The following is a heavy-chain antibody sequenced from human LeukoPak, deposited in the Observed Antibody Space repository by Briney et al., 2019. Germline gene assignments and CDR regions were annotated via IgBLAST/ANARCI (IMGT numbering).Heavy chain of an antibody. Sequence: SETLSLTCAVNGGSFSGYYWTWIRQPPGKGLEWIGEANHNGGTNYSPSLKSRITISVDTSKNQFSLKLNSVTAADTAVYFCARGIVLTGYASFDYWGQGTPVTVSS. CDR1: GGSFSGYY. CDR2: ANHNGGT. D-gene: IGHD2-8*02. V-gene: IGHV4-34*01. J-gene: IGHJ4*02. CDR3: ARGIVLTGYASFDY.